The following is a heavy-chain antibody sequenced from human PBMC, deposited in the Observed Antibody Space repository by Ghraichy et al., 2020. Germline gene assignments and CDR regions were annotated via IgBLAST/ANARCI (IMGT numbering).Heavy chain of an antibody. CDR2: INPNSGGT. CDR3: AREAVAGTETGEFWDY. V-gene: IGHV1-2*02. J-gene: IGHJ4*02. D-gene: IGHD6-19*01. Sequence: ASVKVSCKASGYTFTGYYMHWVRQAPGQGLEWMGWINPNSGGTNYAQKFQGRVTMTRDTSISTAYMELSRLRSDDTAVYYCAREAVAGTETGEFWDYWGQGTLVTVSS. CDR1: GYTFTGYY.